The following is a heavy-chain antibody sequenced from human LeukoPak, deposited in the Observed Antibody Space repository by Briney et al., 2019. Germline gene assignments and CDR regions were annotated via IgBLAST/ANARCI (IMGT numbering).Heavy chain of an antibody. Sequence: GGSLRLSCAASGLTFSNYGMHWVRQAPGKGLEWVAFVRYDGGDKYYADSVKGRFTISRDNSENTLFLQMNSLRAEDTAVYYCAKDRGYFDYWGQGTLVTVSS. V-gene: IGHV3-30*02. J-gene: IGHJ4*02. CDR3: AKDRGYFDY. CDR1: GLTFSNYG. CDR2: VRYDGGDK.